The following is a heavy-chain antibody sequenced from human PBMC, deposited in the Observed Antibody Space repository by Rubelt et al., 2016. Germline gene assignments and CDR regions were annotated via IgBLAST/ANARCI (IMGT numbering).Heavy chain of an antibody. CDR2: IYYSGST. D-gene: IGHD2-2*01. CDR1: GGSISSYY. CDR3: ARHRTSHCSFDY. Sequence: QVQLQESGPGLVKPSETLSLTCTVSGGSISSYYWSWIRQPPGKGLEWIGYIYYSGSTNYNPSLKSRVTRSVDTSKIQFSLKRSSVTAADTAVYYCARHRTSHCSFDYWGQGTLVTVSS. V-gene: IGHV4-59*01. J-gene: IGHJ4*02.